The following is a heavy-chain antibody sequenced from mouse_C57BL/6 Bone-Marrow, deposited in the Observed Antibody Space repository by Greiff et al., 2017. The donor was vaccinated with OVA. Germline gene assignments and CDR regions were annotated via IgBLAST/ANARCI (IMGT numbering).Heavy chain of an antibody. Sequence: EVKVVESGGGLVQPKGSLKLSCAASGFSFNTYAMNWVRQAPGKGLEWVARIRSKSNNYATYYADSVKDRFTISRDDSESMLYLQMNNLKTEDTAMYYCVRGGPDYFDYWGQGTTLTVSS. V-gene: IGHV10-1*01. CDR2: IRSKSNNYAT. CDR1: GFSFNTYA. CDR3: VRGGPDYFDY. J-gene: IGHJ2*01.